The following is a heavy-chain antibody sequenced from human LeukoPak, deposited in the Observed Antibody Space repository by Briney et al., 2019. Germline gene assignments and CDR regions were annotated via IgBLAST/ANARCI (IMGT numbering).Heavy chain of an antibody. Sequence: RASVKVSCKASGYTFTGYYMRWVRQAPGQGLEWMGWINPNSGGTNYAQKFQGWVTMTRDTSISTAYMELSRLRSDDTAVYYCARERRYRHYYYYGMDVWGQGTTVTVSS. CDR2: INPNSGGT. V-gene: IGHV1-2*04. CDR3: ARERRYRHYYYYGMDV. D-gene: IGHD1-26*01. J-gene: IGHJ6*02. CDR1: GYTFTGYY.